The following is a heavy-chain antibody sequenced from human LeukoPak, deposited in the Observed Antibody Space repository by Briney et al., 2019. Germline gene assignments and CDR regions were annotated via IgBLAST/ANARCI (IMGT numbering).Heavy chain of an antibody. D-gene: IGHD3-10*01. CDR3: AKADQLVVRGVVIPLPPDY. CDR2: IWYDGSNK. J-gene: IGHJ4*02. Sequence: GGSLRLSCAAPGFTFSSYGMHWVRQAPGKGLEWVAVIWYDGSNKYYADSVKGRFTISRDNSKNTLYLQMNSLRAEDTAVYYCAKADQLVVRGVVIPLPPDYWGQGTLVTVSS. V-gene: IGHV3-33*06. CDR1: GFTFSSYG.